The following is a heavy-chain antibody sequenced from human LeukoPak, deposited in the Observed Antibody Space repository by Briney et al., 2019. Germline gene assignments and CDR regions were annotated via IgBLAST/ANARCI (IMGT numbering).Heavy chain of an antibody. D-gene: IGHD1-1*01. CDR1: GFTFSSYG. CDR3: AREGKNMEFDY. J-gene: IGHJ4*02. V-gene: IGHV3-23*01. CDR2: ISGSGGST. Sequence: GGSLRLSRAASGFTFSSYGMSWVRQAPGKGLEWVSAISGSGGSTYYADSLKGRFTISRDNSRNTLYLQMNSLRVEDTAVYYCAREGKNMEFDYWGQGTLVTVSS.